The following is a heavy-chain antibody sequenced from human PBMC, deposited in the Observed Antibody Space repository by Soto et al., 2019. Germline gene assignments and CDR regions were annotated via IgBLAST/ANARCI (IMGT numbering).Heavy chain of an antibody. CDR2: IYHSGST. Sequence: SETLSLTCAVSGGSISSGGYSWSWIRQPPGKGLEWLGYIYHSGSTYYNPSLKSRVTISVDRSKNQFSLKLSSVTAAATAVYYSARGSYYYDSSSYYYVTFDYWGQGTLVTVSS. J-gene: IGHJ4*02. D-gene: IGHD3-22*01. CDR1: GGSISSGGYS. V-gene: IGHV4-30-2*01. CDR3: ARGSYYYDSSSYYYVTFDY.